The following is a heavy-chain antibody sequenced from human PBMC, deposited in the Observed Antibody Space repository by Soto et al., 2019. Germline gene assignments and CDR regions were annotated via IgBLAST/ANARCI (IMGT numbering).Heavy chain of an antibody. Sequence: SVKVSCKASGGTFSSYAISWVRQAPGQGLEWMGGIIPIFGTANYAQKFQGRVTITADKSTSTAYMELSSLRSEDTAVYYCASRNFSGVGPDDCWGQGTLVTVSS. V-gene: IGHV1-69*06. J-gene: IGHJ4*02. CDR2: IIPIFGTA. D-gene: IGHD1-26*01. CDR3: ASRNFSGVGPDDC. CDR1: GGTFSSYA.